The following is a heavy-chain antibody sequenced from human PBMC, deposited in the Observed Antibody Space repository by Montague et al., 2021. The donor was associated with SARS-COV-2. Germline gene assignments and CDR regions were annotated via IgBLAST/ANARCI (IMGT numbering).Heavy chain of an antibody. CDR3: ARQNSITMIVVVTGGYWFDP. V-gene: IGHV4-34*01. D-gene: IGHD3-22*01. CDR1: GGSFSGYY. J-gene: IGHJ5*02. CDR2: IYYSGST. Sequence: SETLSLTCAVYGGSFSGYYWSWIRQPPGKGLEWIGSIYYSGSTYYNPSLKSRVAISVDTSKNQFSLKLSSVTAADTAVYYCARQNSITMIVVVTGGYWFDPGGQGTLVTVPS.